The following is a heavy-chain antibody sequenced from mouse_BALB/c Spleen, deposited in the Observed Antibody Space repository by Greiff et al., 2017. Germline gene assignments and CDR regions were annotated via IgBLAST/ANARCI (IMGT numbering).Heavy chain of an antibody. CDR1: GFTFSSYA. CDR2: ISSGGST. CDR3: ARWGYDDEYYFDY. V-gene: IGHV5-6-5*01. J-gene: IGHJ2*01. Sequence: DVMLVESGGGLVKPGGSLKLSCAASGFTFSSYAMSWVRQTPEKRLEWVASISSGGSTYYPDSVKGRFTISRDNARNILYLQMSSLRSEDTAMYYCARWGYDDEYYFDYWGQGTTLTVSS. D-gene: IGHD2-14*01.